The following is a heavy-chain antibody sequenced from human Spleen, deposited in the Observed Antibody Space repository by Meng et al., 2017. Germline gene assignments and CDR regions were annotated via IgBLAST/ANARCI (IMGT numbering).Heavy chain of an antibody. CDR3: ARDEGISAACKLFGDY. J-gene: IGHJ4*02. CDR1: GYTFPDYW. CDR2: INPKSGDT. D-gene: IGHD6-13*01. V-gene: IGHV1-2*06. Sequence: ASVKVSCKASGYTFPDYWLHWVRRAPGQGLEWMGRINPKSGDTHYAQRFQGRVTMTGDTSISTAYMELSGLRSEDTAMYYCARDEGISAACKLFGDYWGQGTLVTVSS.